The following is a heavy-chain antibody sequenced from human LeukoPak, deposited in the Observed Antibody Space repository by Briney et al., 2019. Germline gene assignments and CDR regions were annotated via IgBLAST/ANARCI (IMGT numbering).Heavy chain of an antibody. Sequence: PGRSLRLSCAASGFTFSSYGMHWVRQAPGKGLEWVAAIWYDGSNKYYADSVKGRFTISRDNSKNTLYLQMNSLRAEDTAVYYCARDRGTVPAAIFGYWGQGTLVTVSS. CDR3: ARDRGTVPAAIFGY. D-gene: IGHD2-2*01. CDR2: IWYDGSNK. J-gene: IGHJ4*02. CDR1: GFTFSSYG. V-gene: IGHV3-33*01.